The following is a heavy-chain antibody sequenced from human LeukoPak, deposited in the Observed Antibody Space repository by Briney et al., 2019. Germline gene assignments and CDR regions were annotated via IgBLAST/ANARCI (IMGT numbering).Heavy chain of an antibody. CDR3: AKAPRPWVGGATGSRYYFHY. CDR2: ISYDGSDK. V-gene: IGHV3-30*18. D-gene: IGHD1-26*01. J-gene: IGHJ4*02. Sequence: GGSLRLSCAASGFTFSSYGMHWVRQAPGKGLEWVAVISYDGSDKYLADSVKGRFTISRDNSKNTLYLQMNSLRAEDTAVYYCAKAPRPWVGGATGSRYYFHYWGQGTLVTVSS. CDR1: GFTFSSYG.